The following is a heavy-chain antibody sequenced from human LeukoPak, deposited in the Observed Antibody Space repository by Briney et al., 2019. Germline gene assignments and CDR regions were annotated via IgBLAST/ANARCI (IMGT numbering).Heavy chain of an antibody. CDR2: ISRGAST. D-gene: IGHD2-2*01. V-gene: IGHV3-53*01. Sequence: GGSLRLSCAASGFTVSSNYMSWVRQAPGKGLEWVSVISRGASTYYADSVKGRFTISRDNSKNTLYLQMNSLRAEDTAVYYCAKDRSWVVPAAILFDYWGQGTLVTVSS. CDR3: AKDRSWVVPAAILFDY. J-gene: IGHJ4*02. CDR1: GFTVSSNY.